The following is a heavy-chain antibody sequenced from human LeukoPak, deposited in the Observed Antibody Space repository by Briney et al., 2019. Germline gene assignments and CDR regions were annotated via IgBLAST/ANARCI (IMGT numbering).Heavy chain of an antibody. Sequence: GGSLRLSCSASGFTFSSYAMHWVRQAPGKGLEYVSSVGSNGGSTYYADSLKGRFTISRDNSKNTLYMQMNSLRADGTAVYYCVKALSGWYPRQLFDYWGQGTLVTVSS. CDR2: VGSNGGST. J-gene: IGHJ4*02. CDR1: GFTFSSYA. D-gene: IGHD6-19*01. V-gene: IGHV3-64*03. CDR3: VKALSGWYPRQLFDY.